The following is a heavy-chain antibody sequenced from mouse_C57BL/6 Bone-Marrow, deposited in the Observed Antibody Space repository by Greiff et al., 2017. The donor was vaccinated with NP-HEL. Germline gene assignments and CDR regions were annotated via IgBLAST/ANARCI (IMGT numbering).Heavy chain of an antibody. D-gene: IGHD2-2*01. Sequence: EVQLQESGPELVKPGASVKIPCKASGYTFTDYNMDWVKQSHGKSLEWIGDINPNNGGTIYNQKFKGKATLTVDKSSSTAYMELRSLTSEDTAVYYCARSYYGYLAMDYWGQGTSVTVSS. CDR2: INPNNGGT. CDR3: ARSYYGYLAMDY. CDR1: GYTFTDYN. J-gene: IGHJ4*01. V-gene: IGHV1-18*01.